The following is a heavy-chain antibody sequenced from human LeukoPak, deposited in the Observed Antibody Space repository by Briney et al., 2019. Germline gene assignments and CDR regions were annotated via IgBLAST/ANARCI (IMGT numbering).Heavy chain of an antibody. CDR1: GGSISSSNL. CDR2: IYHSGST. Sequence: SETLSLTCAVSGGSISSSNLWSWVRQPPGKGLEWIGVIYHSGSTNYNPSLKSRVTISVDTSKNQISLNLSSVTAAGTAVYYCARDARRGWFGPWGQGTLLTVSS. D-gene: IGHD3-10*01. J-gene: IGHJ5*01. CDR3: ARDARRGWFGP. V-gene: IGHV4-4*02.